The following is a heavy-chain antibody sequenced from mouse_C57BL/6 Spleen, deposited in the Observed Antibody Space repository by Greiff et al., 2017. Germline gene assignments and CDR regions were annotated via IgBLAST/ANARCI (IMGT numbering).Heavy chain of an antibody. CDR1: GFTFTDYY. D-gene: IGHD1-1*01. CDR2: IRNKANGYTT. J-gene: IGHJ2*01. V-gene: IGHV7-3*01. CDR3: ARLRITTVVAPFFDY. Sequence: EVNVVESGGGLVQPGGSLSLSCAASGFTFTDYYMSWVRQPPGKALEWLGFIRNKANGYTTEYSASVKGRFTISRDNSQSILYLQMNALRAEDSATYYCARLRITTVVAPFFDYWGQGTTLTVSS.